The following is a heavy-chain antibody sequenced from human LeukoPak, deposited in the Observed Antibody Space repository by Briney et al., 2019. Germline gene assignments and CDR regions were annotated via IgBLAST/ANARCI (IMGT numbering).Heavy chain of an antibody. D-gene: IGHD5-18*01. V-gene: IGHV3-23*01. CDR1: GFTFSSYA. J-gene: IGHJ4*02. Sequence: GGSLRLSCAASGFTFSSYAMSWVRQAPGKGLEWVSAISGSGGSTYYADSVKGRFTISRDNSKNTLYLQMNSLRAEDTAVYYCAKDRGYSSWGDYFDYWGQGTLVTVSS. CDR3: AKDRGYSSWGDYFDY. CDR2: ISGSGGST.